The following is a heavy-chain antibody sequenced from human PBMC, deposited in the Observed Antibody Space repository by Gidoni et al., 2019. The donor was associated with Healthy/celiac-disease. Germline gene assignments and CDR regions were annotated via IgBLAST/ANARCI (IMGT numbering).Heavy chain of an antibody. CDR1: ELTLGDYA. Sequence: EVQLVESGGGWVKPGRSLRTPGTACELTLGDYAMIWFRQAPGTGLEWVGFISSKAYGGTTEYAASVQGRFTISRDDSKRIAYLQLLSLKTADTAVYYCTRDASSSSSFYGMDVWGQGTPVTVSS. CDR2: ISSKAYGGTT. V-gene: IGHV3-49*05. D-gene: IGHD6-6*01. J-gene: IGHJ6*02. CDR3: TRDASSSSSFYGMDV.